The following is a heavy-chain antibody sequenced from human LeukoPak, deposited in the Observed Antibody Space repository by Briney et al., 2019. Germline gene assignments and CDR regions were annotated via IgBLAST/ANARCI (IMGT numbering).Heavy chain of an antibody. D-gene: IGHD2-8*01. V-gene: IGHV4-4*07. Sequence: SETLSLTCTVSGGSTSSYYWNWIRQPAEKGVEWIGRISTSGSTNSNPSLKSRLTMSLDPSKNQFSLKLSSVTAAVTGVYYCARGNNNNVFDSWGQGTLVTVSS. CDR3: ARGNNNNVFDS. CDR1: GGSTSSYY. J-gene: IGHJ4*02. CDR2: ISTSGST.